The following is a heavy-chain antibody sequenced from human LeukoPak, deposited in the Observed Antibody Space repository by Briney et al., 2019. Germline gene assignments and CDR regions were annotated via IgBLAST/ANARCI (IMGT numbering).Heavy chain of an antibody. CDR2: IYYSGST. D-gene: IGHD3-22*01. CDR1: GGSISSYY. Sequence: PSETLSLTCTVSGGSISSYYWSWIRQPPGKGLEWIGYIYYSGSTNYNPSLKCRVTISIATSKNQFSLKLSSVTAADTAVYYCARDSPDYYASSGYYHFDYWGQGTLVTVSS. J-gene: IGHJ4*02. V-gene: IGHV4-59*01. CDR3: ARDSPDYYASSGYYHFDY.